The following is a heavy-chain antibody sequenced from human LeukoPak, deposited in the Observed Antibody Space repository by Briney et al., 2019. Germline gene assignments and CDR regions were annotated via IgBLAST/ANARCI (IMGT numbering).Heavy chain of an antibody. CDR2: IKQDGSEK. J-gene: IGHJ4*02. Sequence: GGSLRLSCAASGFTFSSHWMSWVRQAPGKGLEWVANIKQDGSEKYYVDSVKGRFTISRDNAKNSLYLQMNSLRAEDTAVYYCARDSSPAGTDYWGQGTLVTVSS. V-gene: IGHV3-7*01. D-gene: IGHD6-13*01. CDR3: ARDSSPAGTDY. CDR1: GFTFSSHW.